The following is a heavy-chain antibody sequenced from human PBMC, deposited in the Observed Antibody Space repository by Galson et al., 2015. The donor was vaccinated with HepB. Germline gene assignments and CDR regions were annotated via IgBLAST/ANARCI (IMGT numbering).Heavy chain of an antibody. Sequence: SETLSLTCAVSGDSITNDRWWRWVRQPPGEGLEWIGEASHSGGTNYRPSLKSRVTISVDKSKNQFSLKLTSVTAADTAVYYCARAKEGRGYFDYWGQGTLVTVSS. CDR2: ASHSGGT. J-gene: IGHJ4*02. D-gene: IGHD3-10*01. CDR3: ARAKEGRGYFDY. V-gene: IGHV4-4*02. CDR1: GDSITNDRW.